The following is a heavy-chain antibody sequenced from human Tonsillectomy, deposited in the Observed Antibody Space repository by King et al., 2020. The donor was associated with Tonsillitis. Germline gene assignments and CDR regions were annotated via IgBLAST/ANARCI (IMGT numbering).Heavy chain of an antibody. J-gene: IGHJ4*02. D-gene: IGHD2-2*01. V-gene: IGHV4-34*01. CDR1: GGSFIDNY. Sequence: HVQLQQWGAGLLKPSETLSLTCAVYGGSFIDNYWNWIRQPPGKGLEWIGEINHSGTTNYNPSLKSQVNISADTSKNQFSLKLSSVTAADTAVYYCARGRVFCSSTSCYFDTWGQGTLVTVSS. CDR2: INHSGTT. CDR3: ARGRVFCSSTSCYFDT.